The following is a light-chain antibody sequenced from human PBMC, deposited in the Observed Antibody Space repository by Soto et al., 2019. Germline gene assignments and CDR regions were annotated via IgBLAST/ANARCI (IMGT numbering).Light chain of an antibody. J-gene: IGKJ4*01. CDR1: QSVRSN. CDR3: QQYNNWPALT. Sequence: EIVLTQSPATLSVSPGERATLSCRASQSVRSNLAWYQKKPGQAPSLLIYGASTRATGIPARFSGSGSGTAFTLTISSLQSEDFAVYYCQQYNNWPALTFGGGTKVDIK. V-gene: IGKV3-15*01. CDR2: GAS.